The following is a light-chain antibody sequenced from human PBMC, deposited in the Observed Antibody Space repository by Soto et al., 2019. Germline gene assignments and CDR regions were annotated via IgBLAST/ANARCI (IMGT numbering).Light chain of an antibody. Sequence: EIVLTQSPGTLSLSPGERATLSCRASQSVSSSYLAWYQQKPGQAPRLLIYGASSRATGIPDRLSGSGSGTDFTLTISRLESEDFAVYYCQQYGSSPHTFGGGTKVEIK. V-gene: IGKV3-20*01. CDR2: GAS. CDR1: QSVSSSY. CDR3: QQYGSSPHT. J-gene: IGKJ4*01.